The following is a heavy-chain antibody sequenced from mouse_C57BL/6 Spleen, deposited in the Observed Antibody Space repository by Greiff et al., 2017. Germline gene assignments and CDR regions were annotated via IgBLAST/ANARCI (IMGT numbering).Heavy chain of an antibody. D-gene: IGHD1-1*01. J-gene: IGHJ2*01. V-gene: IGHV14-4*01. CDR1: GFNIKDDY. CDR3: TTGTTGFFDY. Sequence: EVQLVESGAELVRPGASVKLSCTASGFNIKDDYMHWVKQRPEQGLEWIGWIDPENGDTEYASKFQGKATITADPSSNTAYLQLSSLTSEDTAVYYCTTGTTGFFDYWGQGTTLTVSS. CDR2: IDPENGDT.